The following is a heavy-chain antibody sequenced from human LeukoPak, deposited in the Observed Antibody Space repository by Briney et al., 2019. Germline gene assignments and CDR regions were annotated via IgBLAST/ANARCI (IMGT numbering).Heavy chain of an antibody. Sequence: ASVKVSCKASGYTFTSYDINWVRQATGQGLEGMGWINPNSGNTGYAQKFQGRVTITRNTSISTAYMELSSLRSEDTAVYYSASMGYCSGGSCYPYYYYGMDVWGQGTTVTVSS. V-gene: IGHV1-8*01. CDR2: INPNSGNT. CDR1: GYTFTSYD. D-gene: IGHD2-15*01. CDR3: ASMGYCSGGSCYPYYYYGMDV. J-gene: IGHJ6*02.